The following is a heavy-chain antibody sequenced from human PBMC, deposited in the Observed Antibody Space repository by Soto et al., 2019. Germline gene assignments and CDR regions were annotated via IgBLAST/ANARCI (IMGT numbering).Heavy chain of an antibody. CDR2: INAGNGNT. J-gene: IGHJ6*03. CDR3: ARETVVVVPAAMFGCYYMDV. D-gene: IGHD2-2*01. Sequence: QVQLVQSGAEVKKPGASVKVSCKASGYTFTSYAMHWVRQAPGQRLEWMGWINAGNGNTKYSQKFQGRVTITRDTSASTAYMELSSLRSEDTAVYYCARETVVVVPAAMFGCYYMDVWGKGTTVTVSS. CDR1: GYTFTSYA. V-gene: IGHV1-3*01.